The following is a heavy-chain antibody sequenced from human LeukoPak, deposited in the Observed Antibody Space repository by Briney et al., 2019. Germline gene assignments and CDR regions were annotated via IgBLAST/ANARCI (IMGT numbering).Heavy chain of an antibody. CDR3: ARDFSGSRKIDP. D-gene: IGHD1-26*01. CDR2: IYYSGST. V-gene: IGHV4-39*07. J-gene: IGHJ5*02. Sequence: SETLSLTCTVSGGSISSSSYYWGWIRQPPGKGLEWIGSIYYSGSTYYNPSLKSRVTISVDTPKNQFSLKLSSVTAADTAVYHCARDFSGSRKIDPWGQGTLVTVSS. CDR1: GGSISSSSYY.